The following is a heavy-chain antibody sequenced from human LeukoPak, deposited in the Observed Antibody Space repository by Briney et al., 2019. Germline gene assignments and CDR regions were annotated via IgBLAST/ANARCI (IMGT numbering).Heavy chain of an antibody. CDR2: IKQDGSEK. D-gene: IGHD3-22*01. Sequence: GGSLRLSCAASGFTFSSYWMSWVRQAPGKGLEWVANIKQDGSEKYYVDSVKGRFTISRDSAKNSLYLQMNSLRAEDTAVYYCAKDATDYDSSGYFPIQYYYYYYYMDVWGEGTTVTVSS. J-gene: IGHJ6*03. V-gene: IGHV3-7*01. CDR1: GFTFSSYW. CDR3: AKDATDYDSSGYFPIQYYYYYYYMDV.